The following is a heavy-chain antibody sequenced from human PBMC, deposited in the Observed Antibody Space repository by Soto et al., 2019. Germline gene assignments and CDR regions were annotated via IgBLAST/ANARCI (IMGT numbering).Heavy chain of an antibody. Sequence: QVQLVQSGAEVKKPGSSVKVSCRASGGTFSSYTISWVRQAPGQGLEWMGGIIPMFGTTRYAQKFQGRVTITADKSTITADMELSSLRSEDTAVYYCARGGDGYNQAYKYYFDYWGQGTLVTVSS. CDR3: ARGGDGYNQAYKYYFDY. J-gene: IGHJ4*02. D-gene: IGHD5-12*01. V-gene: IGHV1-69*06. CDR1: GGTFSSYT. CDR2: IIPMFGTT.